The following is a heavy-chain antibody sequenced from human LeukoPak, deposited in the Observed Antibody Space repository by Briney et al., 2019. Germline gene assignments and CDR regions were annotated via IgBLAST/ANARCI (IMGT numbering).Heavy chain of an antibody. CDR1: GFTFSLYS. D-gene: IGHD3-22*01. Sequence: GGSLRLSCAASGFTFSLYSMNWVRQAPGKGLEWVSSITSNSTYIYYADSVKGRFTISRDNAKNSLYLQMNSLRAEDTAVYYCARGRNMIVVAKSFDYWGQGTLVTVSS. CDR3: ARGRNMIVVAKSFDY. J-gene: IGHJ4*02. CDR2: ITSNSTYI. V-gene: IGHV3-21*01.